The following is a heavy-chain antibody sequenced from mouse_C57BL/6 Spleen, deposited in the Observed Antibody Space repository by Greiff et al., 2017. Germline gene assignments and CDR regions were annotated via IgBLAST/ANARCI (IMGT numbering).Heavy chain of an antibody. CDR3: SRGGLRTPYCAMDY. J-gene: IGHJ4*01. D-gene: IGHD2-4*01. Sequence: QVQLKQPGAELVMPGASVKLSCKASGYTFTSYWMHWVKQRPGQGLEWIGEIDPSGSYTNYNQKFKGKATLTVDKSSSTAYMQLSSLTSEDSAVYYCSRGGLRTPYCAMDYWGQGTSVTVAS. CDR1: GYTFTSYW. CDR2: IDPSGSYT. V-gene: IGHV1-69*01.